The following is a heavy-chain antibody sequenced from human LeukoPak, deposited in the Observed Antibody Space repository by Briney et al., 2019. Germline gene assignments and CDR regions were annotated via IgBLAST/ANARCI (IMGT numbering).Heavy chain of an antibody. Sequence: GGSLRLSCAASGFTFSSYAMHWVRQAPGKGLEWVAVISYDGSNKYYADSVKGRFTISRDNSKSTLYLQMDSLRAEDTAVYSCARDGGSGSSWSYFDYWGQGTLVTVSS. CDR3: ARDGGSGSSWSYFDY. CDR1: GFTFSSYA. V-gene: IGHV3-30-3*01. D-gene: IGHD1-26*01. CDR2: ISYDGSNK. J-gene: IGHJ4*02.